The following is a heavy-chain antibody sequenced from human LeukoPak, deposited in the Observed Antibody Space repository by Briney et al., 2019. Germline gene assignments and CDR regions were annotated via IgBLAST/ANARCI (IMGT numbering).Heavy chain of an antibody. CDR3: ARDRRSATVNSYYYYYLDV. V-gene: IGHV4-4*07. D-gene: IGHD4-11*01. CDR1: YGSISGYF. J-gene: IGHJ6*03. Sequence: PSETLSLTCTLPYGSISGYFWSWVRQTAGKGLEWIGRIDTSGSTNYNASLKSRVTMSVGTSKNQVSLKLTSVTAADTALYFCARDRRSATVNSYYYYYLDVWGKGTTVTVSS. CDR2: IDTSGST.